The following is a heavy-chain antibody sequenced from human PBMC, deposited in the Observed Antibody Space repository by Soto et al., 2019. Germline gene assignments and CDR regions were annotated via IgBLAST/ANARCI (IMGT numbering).Heavy chain of an antibody. Sequence: QVQLVQSGAEVKKPGASMKVSCKASGYIFTGHFMHWVRLAPGQGLEWMGWINPKTGGTGYAQKFQGRVTLTRDTSINTAYMDLNSLISDDTAVYYCVRGGIRTVAATLKAPFDIWGQGTMVTVSS. CDR2: INPKTGGT. J-gene: IGHJ3*02. CDR3: VRGGIRTVAATLKAPFDI. CDR1: GYIFTGHF. V-gene: IGHV1-2*02. D-gene: IGHD6-19*01.